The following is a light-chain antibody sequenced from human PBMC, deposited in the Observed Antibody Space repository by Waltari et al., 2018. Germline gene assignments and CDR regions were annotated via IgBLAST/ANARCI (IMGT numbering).Light chain of an antibody. V-gene: IGKV3-20*01. CDR2: GAS. CDR1: QSVGSSY. CDR3: QQYGSSPLT. Sequence: EIVLTQSPGTLSLSPGERATLSCRASQSVGSSYLAWYQQKPGQAPRLLIYGASSRATDIPDRFRGSGSGTDFTLTISRLEPEDFAVYYCQQYGSSPLTFGGGTKVEIK. J-gene: IGKJ4*01.